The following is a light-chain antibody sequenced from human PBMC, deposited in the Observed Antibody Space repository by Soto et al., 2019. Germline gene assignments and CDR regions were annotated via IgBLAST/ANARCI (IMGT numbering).Light chain of an antibody. Sequence: AIRMTQSPSSLSASTGDRVTITCRASQGISNYLVWYQQKPGKTPKVLIHAASTLQSGVSSRFSGSGSGTDFTLTINSLQSEDFATYYCQQYSSYPWTFGQGTKVEV. V-gene: IGKV1-8*01. CDR2: AAS. J-gene: IGKJ1*01. CDR1: QGISNY. CDR3: QQYSSYPWT.